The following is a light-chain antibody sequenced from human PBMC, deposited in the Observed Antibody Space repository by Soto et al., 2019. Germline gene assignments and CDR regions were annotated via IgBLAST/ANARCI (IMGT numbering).Light chain of an antibody. CDR1: PGVDRY. CDR3: QHRRDSPPG. J-gene: IGKJ3*01. V-gene: IGKV3-11*01. CDR2: DTS. Sequence: EIVLKQSPATLSLSPGETVTLSCRASPGVDRYLAWYQQKVGQSPRLIIYDTSNRATGVPPRFSGSGYGTDFTLTITSLQPEDYALYFCQHRRDSPPGFGPGTRVEIK.